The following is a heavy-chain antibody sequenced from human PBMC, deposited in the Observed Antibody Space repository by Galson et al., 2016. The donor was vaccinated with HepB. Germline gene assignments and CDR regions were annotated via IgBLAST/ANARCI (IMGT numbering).Heavy chain of an antibody. CDR3: ARQTDGSGSPYFDY. CDR1: GGSVNTANYY. J-gene: IGHJ4*02. V-gene: IGHV4-61*03. Sequence: SETLSLTCNVSGGSVNTANYYWAWIRLPPGKGLEWIGYIYDSENTNYNPSLKSRVTISVDTSKNHFSLNLRSVTTADTAVYYCARQTDGSGSPYFDYWGQGTPVTVSS. CDR2: IYDSENT. D-gene: IGHD3-10*01.